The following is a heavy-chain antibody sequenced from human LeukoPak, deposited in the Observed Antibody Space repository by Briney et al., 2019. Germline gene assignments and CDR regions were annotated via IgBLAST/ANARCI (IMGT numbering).Heavy chain of an antibody. CDR1: GGSISSGGYS. J-gene: IGHJ4*02. D-gene: IGHD2-21*02. Sequence: SETLSLTCAVSGGSISSGGYSWSWLRQPPGKGLEWIGYIYHSGSTYYNPSLKSRVTISVDRSKNQFSLKLSSVTAADTAVYYCARGRGGDRPFDYWGQGTLVTVSS. CDR3: ARGRGGDRPFDY. CDR2: IYHSGST. V-gene: IGHV4-30-2*01.